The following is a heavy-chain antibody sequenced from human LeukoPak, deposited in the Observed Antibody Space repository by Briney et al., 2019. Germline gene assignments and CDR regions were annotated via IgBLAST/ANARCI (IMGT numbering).Heavy chain of an antibody. D-gene: IGHD3-22*01. CDR2: IRYDGSNK. Sequence: GGSLRLSCAASGFTFSSYGMHRVRQAPGKGLEWVAFIRYDGSNKYYADSVKGRFTISRDNSKNTLYLQMNSLRAEDTAVYYCAIPSRYYDSSGYYYNYWGQGTLVTVSS. CDR1: GFTFSSYG. J-gene: IGHJ4*02. CDR3: AIPSRYYDSSGYYYNY. V-gene: IGHV3-30*02.